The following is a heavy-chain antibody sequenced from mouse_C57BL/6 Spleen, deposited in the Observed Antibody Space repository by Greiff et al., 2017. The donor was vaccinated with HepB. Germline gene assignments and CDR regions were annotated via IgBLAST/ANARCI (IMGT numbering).Heavy chain of an antibody. D-gene: IGHD4-1*01. V-gene: IGHV1-82*01. J-gene: IGHJ3*01. CDR2: IYPGDGDT. CDR3: ARSGSLGRGFAY. Sequence: VQLQQSGPELVKPGASVKISCKASGYAFSSSWMNWVKQRPGKGLEWIGRIYPGDGDTNYNGKFKGKATLTADKSSSTAYMQLSSLTSEDSAVYFCARSGSLGRGFAYWGQGTLVTVSA. CDR1: GYAFSSSW.